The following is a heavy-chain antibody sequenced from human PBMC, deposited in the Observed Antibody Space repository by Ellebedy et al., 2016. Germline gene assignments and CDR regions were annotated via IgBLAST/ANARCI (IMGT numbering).Heavy chain of an antibody. Sequence: SVKVSXXDSGGTFRSYGINWVRQAPGQGLEWMGGIIPFFGQASYAQTLQGRVTITADESSSTVYMELRSLRLEDTAVYYCARDPLQIVGTTNVRDAFDIWGQGTIVTVSS. J-gene: IGHJ3*02. CDR2: IIPFFGQA. D-gene: IGHD1-26*01. CDR3: ARDPLQIVGTTNVRDAFDI. V-gene: IGHV1-69*13. CDR1: GGTFRSYG.